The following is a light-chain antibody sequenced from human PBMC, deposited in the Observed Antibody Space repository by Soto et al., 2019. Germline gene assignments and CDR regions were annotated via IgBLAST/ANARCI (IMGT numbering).Light chain of an antibody. J-gene: IGLJ1*01. V-gene: IGLV2-14*01. CDR2: EVS. CDR1: SDDVGGYNY. CDR3: SSYASSSTPGV. Sequence: QSALTQPASVSGSPGQSITISCTGTSDDVGGYNYVSWYQQHPGKAPKLMIYEVSDRPSGVSNRFSGSKSGNTASLTISGLQAEDEADYYCSSYASSSTPGVFXTGTKLTVL.